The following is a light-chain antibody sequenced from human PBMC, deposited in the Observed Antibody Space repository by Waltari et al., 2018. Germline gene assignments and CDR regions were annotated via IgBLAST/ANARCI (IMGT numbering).Light chain of an antibody. CDR3: QQCYTFPYT. J-gene: IGKJ2*01. CDR2: WAS. V-gene: IGKV4-1*01. CDR1: QSVVFSSNNKNY. Sequence: DIVLTQSPDSLAVSLGERATINCKSSQSVVFSSNNKNYLAWYQQNPGHPPKLLITWASTRESGVPDRFSGSGSGTDFTLTISSLQAEDVAVYYCQQCYTFPYTFGQGTKLEIK.